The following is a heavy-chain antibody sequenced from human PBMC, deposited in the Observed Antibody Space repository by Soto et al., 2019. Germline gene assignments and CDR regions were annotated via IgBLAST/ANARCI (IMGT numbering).Heavy chain of an antibody. J-gene: IGHJ4*02. Sequence: ASVKVSCKASGYTFTLYSIHWVRQAPGQGLEWMGMINPTGGSTSYSPKFQGRVIIERDTSASTAYMELSSLRSEDTAVYYCARGGYFDSSNYLAYWGLGTLVTVSS. CDR2: INPTGGST. CDR1: GYTFTLYS. D-gene: IGHD3-22*01. CDR3: ARGGYFDSSNYLAY. V-gene: IGHV1-46*01.